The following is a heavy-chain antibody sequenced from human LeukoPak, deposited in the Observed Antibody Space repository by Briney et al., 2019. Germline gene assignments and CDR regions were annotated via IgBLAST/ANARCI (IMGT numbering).Heavy chain of an antibody. D-gene: IGHD2-2*01. V-gene: IGHV3-21*01. CDR3: ARAPYCSSTSCHIFDY. Sequence: GGSLRLSCAASGFTFSSYSMNWVRQAPGKGLEWVSSISSSSSYTYYADSVKGRFTISRDNAKNSLYLQMNSLRAEDTAVYYCARAPYCSSTSCHIFDYWGQGTLITVSS. CDR2: ISSSSSYT. CDR1: GFTFSSYS. J-gene: IGHJ4*02.